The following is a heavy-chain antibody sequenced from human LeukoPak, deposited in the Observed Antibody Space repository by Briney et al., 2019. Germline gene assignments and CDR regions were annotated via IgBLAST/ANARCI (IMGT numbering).Heavy chain of an antibody. J-gene: IGHJ4*02. Sequence: SVTVSCKPSGGTFSSSATSWVRHAPGQGLEWMGGIIPMFGIANYAQKFQGRVTITADKSTSTAYMELSSLRSEDTSVYYCARTVAGIGYFDYWGQGTLVAVSS. CDR3: ARTVAGIGYFDY. V-gene: IGHV1-69*17. CDR2: IIPMFGIA. D-gene: IGHD6-19*01. CDR1: GGTFSSSA.